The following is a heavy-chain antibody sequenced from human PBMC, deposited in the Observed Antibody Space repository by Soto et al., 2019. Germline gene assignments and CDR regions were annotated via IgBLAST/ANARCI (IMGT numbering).Heavy chain of an antibody. CDR1: GFTIGSYA. J-gene: IGHJ6*02. CDR2: ISYDGSNK. Sequence: PGGPMRVSYAASGFTIGSYARRWVIKDTGKGLEWVAVISYDGSNKYYADSVKGRFTISRGNSKNTLYLQMNSLRAEDTAVYYCARVGSRGVGRWFEGYYYYYYGMDVWGQGTTVTVSS. D-gene: IGHD3-9*01. V-gene: IGHV3-30-3*01. CDR3: ARVGSRGVGRWFEGYYYYYYGMDV.